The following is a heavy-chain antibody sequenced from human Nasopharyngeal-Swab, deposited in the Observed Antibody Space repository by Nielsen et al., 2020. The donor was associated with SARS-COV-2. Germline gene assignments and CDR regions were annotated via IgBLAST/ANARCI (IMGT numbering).Heavy chain of an antibody. J-gene: IGHJ6*03. V-gene: IGHV3-48*01. CDR1: GFTFSSYS. CDR3: ARDGVSSGYYYYYYMDV. CDR2: ISSSSTI. D-gene: IGHD1-26*01. Sequence: GGSLRLSCAASGFTFSSYSMNWVRQAPGKGLEWVSYISSSSTIYYADSVKGRFTISRDNAKNSLYLQMNSLRAEDTAVYYCARDGVSSGYYYYYYMDVWGKGTTVTVSS.